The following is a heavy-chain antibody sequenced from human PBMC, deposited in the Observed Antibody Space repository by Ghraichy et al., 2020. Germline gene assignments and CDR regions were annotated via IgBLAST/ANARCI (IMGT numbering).Heavy chain of an antibody. J-gene: IGHJ1*01. CDR1: GFTFSSYA. Sequence: GGSLRLSCAASGFTFSSYAMSWVRQAPGKGLEWVSAISGSGGSTYYADSVKGRFTISRDNSKNTLYLQMNSLRAEDTAVYYCAKDLYYYDSSGYAPPVGYFQHWGQGTLVTVSS. CDR2: ISGSGGST. CDR3: AKDLYYYDSSGYAPPVGYFQH. V-gene: IGHV3-23*01. D-gene: IGHD3-22*01.